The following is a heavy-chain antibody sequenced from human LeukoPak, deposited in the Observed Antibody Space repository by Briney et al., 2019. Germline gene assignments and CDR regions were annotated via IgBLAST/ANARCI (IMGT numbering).Heavy chain of an antibody. J-gene: IGHJ4*02. D-gene: IGHD1-26*01. Sequence: PSETLSLTCTVSGDSISSYYWNWIRQPPGKGLEWIGYIYYSGSTNYNPSLKSRVTISIDTSKNQFSLKLNSVTAADTAVYYCARWDSGSYFLDYWGQGTLVTVSS. CDR2: IYYSGST. CDR3: ARWDSGSYFLDY. V-gene: IGHV4-59*01. CDR1: GDSISSYY.